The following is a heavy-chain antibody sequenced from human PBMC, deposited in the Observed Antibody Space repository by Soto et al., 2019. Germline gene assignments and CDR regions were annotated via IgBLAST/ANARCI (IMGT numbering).Heavy chain of an antibody. CDR2: ISYDGSNK. Sequence: QVQLVESGGGVVQPGRSLRLSCAASGFTFSSYGMHWVRQAPGKGLEWVAVISYDGSNKYYADSVKGRFTISRDNSKNTLYLQMNSLRAEDTAVYYCAKDFSWGAAAGIDYWGQGTLVTVSS. V-gene: IGHV3-30*18. J-gene: IGHJ4*02. CDR3: AKDFSWGAAAGIDY. CDR1: GFTFSSYG. D-gene: IGHD6-13*01.